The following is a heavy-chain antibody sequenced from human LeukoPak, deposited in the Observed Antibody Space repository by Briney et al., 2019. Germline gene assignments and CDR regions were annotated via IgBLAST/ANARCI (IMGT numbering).Heavy chain of an antibody. Sequence: PAETLSLTCAVSGDTLSSYYGNWVRQPPGKGLEWVGYIHCRGSTKYTPSVKSRVTISVDTSRNQFYLQLSPVTAADTAVYYCASWYSSRWAFDYWGEGTLVTVSS. J-gene: IGHJ4*02. CDR1: GDTLSSYY. V-gene: IGHV4-59*08. D-gene: IGHD6-19*01. CDR3: ASWYSSRWAFDY. CDR2: IHCRGST.